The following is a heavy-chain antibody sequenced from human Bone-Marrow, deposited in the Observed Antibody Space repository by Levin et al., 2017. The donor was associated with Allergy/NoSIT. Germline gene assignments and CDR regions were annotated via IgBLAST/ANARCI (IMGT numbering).Heavy chain of an antibody. D-gene: IGHD3-10*01. CDR2: VYYSRTT. Sequence: KSSETLSLTCTVSGSSVSSGGYFWTWIRQHPTKGLEWIGLVYYSRTTHYNPSLESRLTISVDTSKNTFSLSLNSVTAADTAVYYCASGGSYIGMDVWGQGTTVIVSS. CDR1: GSSVSSGGYF. J-gene: IGHJ6*02. CDR3: ASGGSYIGMDV. V-gene: IGHV4-31*03.